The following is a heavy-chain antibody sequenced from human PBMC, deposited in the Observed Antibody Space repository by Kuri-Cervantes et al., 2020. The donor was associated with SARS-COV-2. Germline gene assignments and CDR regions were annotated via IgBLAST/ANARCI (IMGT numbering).Heavy chain of an antibody. CDR3: ARGTSGRDDFWSGYYVGYYYYYGMDV. CDR2: ISAYNGNT. D-gene: IGHD3-3*01. Sequence: ASVKVSCKASGYTFTSYGISWVRQAPGQGLEWMGWISAYNGNTNYAQKLQGRVTMTTDTSTSTAYMELRSLRSDDTAVYYCARGTSGRDDFWSGYYVGYYYYYGMDVWGQGTTVTVSS. V-gene: IGHV1-18*04. J-gene: IGHJ6*02. CDR1: GYTFTSYG.